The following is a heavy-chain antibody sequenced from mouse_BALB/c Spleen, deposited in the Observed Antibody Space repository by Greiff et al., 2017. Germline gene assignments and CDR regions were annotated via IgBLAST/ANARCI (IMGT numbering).Heavy chain of an antibody. CDR1: GFSLTSYG. J-gene: IGHJ2*01. V-gene: IGHV2-9*02. CDR2: IWAGGST. D-gene: IGHD2-3*01. Sequence: QVQLQQSGPGLVAPSHSLSITFTVSGFSLTSYGVHWVRQPPGKGLEWLGVIWAGGSTNYNSALMSRLSISKDNSKSQVFLKMNSLQTDDTAMYYCDRLDGWDYFDYWGQGTTLTVAA. CDR3: DRLDGWDYFDY.